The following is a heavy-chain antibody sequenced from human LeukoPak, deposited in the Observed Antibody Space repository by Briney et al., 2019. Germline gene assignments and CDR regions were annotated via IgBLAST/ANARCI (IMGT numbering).Heavy chain of an antibody. D-gene: IGHD3-22*01. J-gene: IGHJ3*02. CDR2: INPSGGST. V-gene: IGHV1-46*01. CDR3: ARDLYYASSGGALHI. CDR1: GYTSTNYY. Sequence: ASVKVSCKASGYTSTNYYMNWVRQAPGQGLEWMGMINPSGGSTSYAQKFQGGVTMTGDTSTSTVYMELSSLRSEDTAIYYCARDLYYASSGGALHIWGQGTLFTVSS.